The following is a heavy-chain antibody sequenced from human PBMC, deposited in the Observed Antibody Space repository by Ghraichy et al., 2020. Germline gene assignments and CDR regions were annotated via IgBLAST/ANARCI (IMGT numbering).Heavy chain of an antibody. Sequence: LSLTCAASGFTFSSYGMHWVRQAPGKGLEWVAVIWYDGSNKYYADSVKGRFTISRDNSKNTLYLQMNSLRAEDTAVYYCARDRAAAGTRWFDPWGQGTLVTVSS. CDR3: ARDRAAAGTRWFDP. CDR1: GFTFSSYG. V-gene: IGHV3-33*01. D-gene: IGHD6-13*01. CDR2: IWYDGSNK. J-gene: IGHJ5*02.